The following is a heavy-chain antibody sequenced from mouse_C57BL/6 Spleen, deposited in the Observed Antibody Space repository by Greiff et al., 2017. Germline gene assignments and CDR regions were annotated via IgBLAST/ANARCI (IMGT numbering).Heavy chain of an antibody. CDR1: GFSLTSYG. J-gene: IGHJ4*01. CDR2: IWSGGST. CDR3: ARRDYDYDGDYYAMDY. Sequence: VQVVESGPGLVQPSQSLSITCTVSGFSLTSYGVHWVRQSPGKGLEWLGVIWSGGSTDYNAAFISRLSISKDNSKSQVFFKMNSLQADDTAIYYCARRDYDYDGDYYAMDYWGQGTSVTVSS. D-gene: IGHD2-4*01. V-gene: IGHV2-2*01.